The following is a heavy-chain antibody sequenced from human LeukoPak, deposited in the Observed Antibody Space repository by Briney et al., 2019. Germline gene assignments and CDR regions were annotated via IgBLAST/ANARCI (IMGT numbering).Heavy chain of an antibody. CDR3: ARSVVPAAILGWDAFDI. D-gene: IGHD2-2*01. V-gene: IGHV3-23*01. Sequence: VGSLRLSCAASGFTFSSYAMSWVRQAPGKGLEWVSAISGSGGSTYYADSVKGRFTISRDNSKNTLYLQMNSLRAEDTAVYYCARSVVPAAILGWDAFDIWGQGTMVTVSS. J-gene: IGHJ3*02. CDR2: ISGSGGST. CDR1: GFTFSSYA.